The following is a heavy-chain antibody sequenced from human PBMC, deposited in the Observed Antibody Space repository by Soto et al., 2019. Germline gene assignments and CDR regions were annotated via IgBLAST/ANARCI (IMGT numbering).Heavy chain of an antibody. CDR1: GGTFSSYA. J-gene: IGHJ4*02. V-gene: IGHV1-69*01. D-gene: IGHD3-22*01. Sequence: QVQLVQSGAEVTKPGSSVKVSCKASGGTFSSYAISWVRQAPGQGLEWMGGIIPIFATANYAQKFQGRVTITADESTSTAYMELSSMTSEDTDVYYCARSRRYYDTSGYYYSFDYWGQGTLVTVTS. CDR3: ARSRRYYDTSGYYYSFDY. CDR2: IIPIFATA.